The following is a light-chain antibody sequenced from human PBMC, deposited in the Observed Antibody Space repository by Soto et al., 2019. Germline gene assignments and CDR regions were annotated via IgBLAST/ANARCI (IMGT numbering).Light chain of an antibody. Sequence: QSALTQPASVSGSPGQSITISCTGTSSDVGGYNYVSWYQQHPGKAPKLMIYDVSNRPSGVSNRFSGSKSGNTASLTISGLQAEDEADYYCGSYTSSSTLEGVFGGGTKLTVL. J-gene: IGLJ2*01. CDR3: GSYTSSSTLEGV. V-gene: IGLV2-14*01. CDR2: DVS. CDR1: SSDVGGYNY.